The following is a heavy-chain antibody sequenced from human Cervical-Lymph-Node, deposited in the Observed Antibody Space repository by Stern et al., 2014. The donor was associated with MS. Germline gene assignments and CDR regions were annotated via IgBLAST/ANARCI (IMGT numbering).Heavy chain of an antibody. Sequence: QLQLQESGPGLVKPSQTLSLSCTVSGAPVSSGGYYWTWIRQLPGKGLEWVGYIHHTGATFYNPSLKSRVAISVDTSENQFSLKLTSVTAADTAVYYCAAIGPRMEGARFDIWGQGTMVTVSS. D-gene: IGHD2-21*01. V-gene: IGHV4-31*03. CDR2: IHHTGAT. CDR3: AAIGPRMEGARFDI. CDR1: GAPVSSGGYY. J-gene: IGHJ3*02.